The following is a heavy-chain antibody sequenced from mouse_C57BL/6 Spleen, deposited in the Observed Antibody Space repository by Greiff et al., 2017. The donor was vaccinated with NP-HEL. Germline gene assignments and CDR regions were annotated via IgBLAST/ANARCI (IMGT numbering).Heavy chain of an antibody. CDR3: ASHYYGCDY. CDR2: IDPSDSYT. CDR1: GYTFTSYW. Sequence: QVQLQQPGAELVKPGASVKLSCKASGYTFTSYWMQWVKQRPGQGLEWIGEIDPSDSYTNYKQKDKGKATLTVDTSSSTASLPLRILSSEDSAVSSCASHYYGCDYWRHGTSVTVSS. D-gene: IGHD1-2*01. V-gene: IGHV1-50*01. J-gene: IGHJ4*01.